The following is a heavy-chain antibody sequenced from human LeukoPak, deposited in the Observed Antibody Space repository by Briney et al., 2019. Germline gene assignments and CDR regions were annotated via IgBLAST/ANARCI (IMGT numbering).Heavy chain of an antibody. CDR2: ISSSSRFI. CDR3: ASSRYDSSGYYGIIGY. J-gene: IGHJ4*02. V-gene: IGHV3-21*01. CDR1: GFTFNSYS. Sequence: GGSLRLSCAASGFTFNSYSMNWFRQAPGKGLEWVPSISSSSRFIYYADSVKGRFTISRDNAKNSLYLQMNSLRAEDTAVYYCASSRYDSSGYYGIIGYWGQGTLVTVSS. D-gene: IGHD3-22*01.